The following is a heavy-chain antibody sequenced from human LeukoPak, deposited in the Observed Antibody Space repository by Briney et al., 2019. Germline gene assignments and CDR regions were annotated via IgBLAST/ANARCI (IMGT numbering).Heavy chain of an antibody. CDR3: ARGVSYSSGWYYFDL. D-gene: IGHD6-19*01. CDR2: GFYSGSA. J-gene: IGHJ4*02. CDR1: GGSISGSSYY. V-gene: IGHV4-39*02. Sequence: SETLSLTCTVSGGSISGSSYYWAWIRQPPGKGLEWIGSGFYSGSAYYNPSLKSRLTISVDTSKNHFSLKLSSVTAADTAVYYCARGVSYSSGWYYFDLWGQGTLVTVSS.